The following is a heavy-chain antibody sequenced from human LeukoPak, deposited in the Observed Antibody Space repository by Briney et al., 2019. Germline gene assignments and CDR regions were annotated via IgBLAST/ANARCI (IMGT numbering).Heavy chain of an antibody. CDR3: ARTGTIQLDY. V-gene: IGHV3-21*01. CDR1: GFTVSSNY. CDR2: ISASFTYT. D-gene: IGHD1-1*01. J-gene: IGHJ4*02. Sequence: GGSLRLSCAASGFTVSSNYMSWVRQAPGKGLEWVSSISASFTYTYYTDSVRGRFTISGDNVKNSLYLQMNSLRAEDTAVYYCARTGTIQLDYWGQGTLVTVSS.